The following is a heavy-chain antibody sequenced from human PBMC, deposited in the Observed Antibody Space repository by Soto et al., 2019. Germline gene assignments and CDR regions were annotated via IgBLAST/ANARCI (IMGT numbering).Heavy chain of an antibody. CDR3: ARGGERITIFGVVITDDAFDI. CDR1: GGSFSGYY. V-gene: IGHV4-34*01. Sequence: QVQLQQWGAGLLKPSETLSLTCAVYGGSFSGYYWSWIRQPPGKGLEWIGEINHSGSINYNPSLKSRVTISVDTSKNQFSLKLSSVTAADTAVYYCARGGERITIFGVVITDDAFDIWGQGTMVTVSS. CDR2: INHSGSI. D-gene: IGHD3-3*01. J-gene: IGHJ3*02.